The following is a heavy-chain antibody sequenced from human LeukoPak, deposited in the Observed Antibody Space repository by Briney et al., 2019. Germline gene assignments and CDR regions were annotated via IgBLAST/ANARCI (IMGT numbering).Heavy chain of an antibody. V-gene: IGHV5-51*01. J-gene: IGHJ6*04. CDR3: ARSSGSYFSV. Sequence: GESLQISCKCSGYSFTCCWIGLRRQMAGKGVELMGIHYPSDSDTSYSPAFQGHVTTSAAKSINTAYLQWSSLTASDTAMYFCARSSGSYFSVWGKGTPVTVSS. CDR2: HYPSDSDT. D-gene: IGHD3-10*01. CDR1: GYSFTCCW.